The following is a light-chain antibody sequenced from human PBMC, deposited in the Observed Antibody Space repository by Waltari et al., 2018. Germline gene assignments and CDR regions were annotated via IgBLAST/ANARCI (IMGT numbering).Light chain of an antibody. CDR3: QQRSNWVT. CDR2: YAS. Sequence: EIVLTQSPATLSLSPGERATLSCRASQSVSSYLAWYQQKPGQAPRLLIYYASNRATGIPARFSGSGSGTDFTLTISSLDPEDFAVYYCQQRSNWVTFGGGTKVEMK. CDR1: QSVSSY. V-gene: IGKV3-11*01. J-gene: IGKJ4*01.